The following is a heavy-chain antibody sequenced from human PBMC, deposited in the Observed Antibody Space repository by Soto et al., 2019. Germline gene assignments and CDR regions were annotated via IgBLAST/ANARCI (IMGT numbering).Heavy chain of an antibody. CDR1: GGSISSGGYY. J-gene: IGHJ4*02. D-gene: IGHD3-10*01. CDR3: AREGVGELQFDS. V-gene: IGHV4-31*03. CDR2: IYYSGST. Sequence: QVQLQESGPGLVKPSQTLSLTCTVSGGSISSGGYYWSWIRQHPGKGLEWIGYIYYSGSTYYNPSLKSRVTISVDTSKNQYSLKLSSVTAADTAVYYCAREGVGELQFDSWGQGTLVTVSS.